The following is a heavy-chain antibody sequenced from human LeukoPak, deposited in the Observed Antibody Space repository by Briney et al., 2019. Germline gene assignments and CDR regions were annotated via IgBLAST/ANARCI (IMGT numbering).Heavy chain of an antibody. V-gene: IGHV1-69*02. D-gene: IGHD3-16*01. Sequence: SVKVSCKASGYTFTGYYIHWVRQAPGQGLEWMGRIIPILGIANYAQKFQGRVTITADKSTSTAYMELSSLRSEDTAVYYCARIGRWGTQVDYWGQGTLVTVSS. CDR2: IIPILGIA. CDR1: GYTFTGYY. CDR3: ARIGRWGTQVDY. J-gene: IGHJ4*02.